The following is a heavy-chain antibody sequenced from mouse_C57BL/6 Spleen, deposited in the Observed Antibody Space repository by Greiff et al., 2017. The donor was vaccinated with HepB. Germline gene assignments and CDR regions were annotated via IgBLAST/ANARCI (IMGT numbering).Heavy chain of an antibody. CDR2: IYWDDDK. CDR1: GFSLSTSGMG. V-gene: IGHV8-12*01. Sequence: QVTLKESGPGILQSSQTLSLTCSFSGFSLSTSGMGVSWIRQPSGKGLEWLAHIYWDDDKRYNPSLKSRLTISKDTSRNQVFLKITSVDTADTATYYCARSIYYDYVYFDVWGTGTTVTVSS. J-gene: IGHJ1*03. D-gene: IGHD2-4*01. CDR3: ARSIYYDYVYFDV.